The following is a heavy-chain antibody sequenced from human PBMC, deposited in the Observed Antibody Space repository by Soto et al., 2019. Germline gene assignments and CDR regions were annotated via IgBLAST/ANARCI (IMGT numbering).Heavy chain of an antibody. CDR1: GFSFSFYW. CDR2: IKQDGGTQ. Sequence: GGSLRLSCAASGFSFSFYWMSWVRQAPGKGLEWVANIKQDGGTQYYVDSVKGRFTISRDNAKNSLYLQMNNLRADDTAVYYCARDEAIDYWGQGTLVTVSS. CDR3: ARDEAIDY. J-gene: IGHJ4*02. V-gene: IGHV3-7*03.